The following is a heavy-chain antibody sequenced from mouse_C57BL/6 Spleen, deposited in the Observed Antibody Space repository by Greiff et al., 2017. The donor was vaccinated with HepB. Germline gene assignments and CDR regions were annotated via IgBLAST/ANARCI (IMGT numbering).Heavy chain of an antibody. Sequence: QVQLQQSGPELVKPGASVKISCKASGYAFSSSWMNWVKQRPGKGLEWIGRIYPGDGDSNYNGKFKGKATLTADKSSSTAYMQLSSLTSEDSAVYFCARSKSTWFDYWGQGTTLTVSS. V-gene: IGHV1-82*01. CDR1: GYAFSSSW. CDR3: ARSKSTWFDY. CDR2: IYPGDGDS. J-gene: IGHJ2*01.